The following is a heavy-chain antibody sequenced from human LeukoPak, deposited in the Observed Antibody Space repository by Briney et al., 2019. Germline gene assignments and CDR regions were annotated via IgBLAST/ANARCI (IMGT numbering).Heavy chain of an antibody. V-gene: IGHV3-23*01. J-gene: IGHJ4*02. CDR2: ISGSGGST. Sequence: PGGSLRLSCVVSGLNFTNAWMNWVRQAPGKGLEWVSAISGSGGSTYYADSVKGRFTISRDNSKNTLYLQMNSLRAEDTAVYYCAKDRHEKYQLPDYFDYWGQGTLVTVSS. D-gene: IGHD2-2*01. CDR3: AKDRHEKYQLPDYFDY. CDR1: GLNFTNAW.